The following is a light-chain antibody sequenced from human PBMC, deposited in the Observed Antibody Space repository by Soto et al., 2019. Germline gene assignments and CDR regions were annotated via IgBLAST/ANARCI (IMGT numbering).Light chain of an antibody. CDR2: TAS. CDR3: QQYSTYPYT. Sequence: DIQMTQSPSTLSASVGDGVTITCRASQSISTWLAWYQQKPGKAPKLLIYTASRLESEVPSRFSGSGSGTEFTLTISSLQPDDFATYYCQQYSTYPYTFGQGTNLE. V-gene: IGKV1-5*03. CDR1: QSISTW. J-gene: IGKJ2*01.